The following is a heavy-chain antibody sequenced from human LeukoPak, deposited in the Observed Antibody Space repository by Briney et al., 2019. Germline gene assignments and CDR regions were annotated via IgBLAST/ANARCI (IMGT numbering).Heavy chain of an antibody. Sequence: SETLSLTCTVSGGSISSGSYYWSWIRQPAGKGLEWIGRIYTSGSTNYNSSLKSRVTISVDTSKNQFSLKLSSVTAADTAVYYCAREYSSGWYALDPWGQGTLVTVSS. CDR2: IYTSGST. V-gene: IGHV4-61*02. CDR3: AREYSSGWYALDP. CDR1: GGSISSGSYY. J-gene: IGHJ5*02. D-gene: IGHD6-19*01.